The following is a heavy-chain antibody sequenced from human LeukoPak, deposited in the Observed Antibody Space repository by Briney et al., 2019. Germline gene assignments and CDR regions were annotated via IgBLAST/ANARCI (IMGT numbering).Heavy chain of an antibody. J-gene: IGHJ4*02. CDR2: VHLDGRT. D-gene: IGHD3-3*01. V-gene: IGHV4-4*02. Sequence: PSGTLSLTCGVSGGSVISTNWWTWVRQPPGKGLEWIGEVHLDGRTNYNPSLESRLTISVDLSENHVSLKLTFVTAADTAVYYCAREGGFYRPLDYSGQGTLVTVSS. CDR1: GGSVISTNW. CDR3: AREGGFYRPLDY.